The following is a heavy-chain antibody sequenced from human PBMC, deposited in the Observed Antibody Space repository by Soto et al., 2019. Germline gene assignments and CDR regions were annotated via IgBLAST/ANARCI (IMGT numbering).Heavy chain of an antibody. CDR3: ARCRRGVVPAAMDWFDP. CDR2: IYYSGST. V-gene: IGHV4-31*03. Sequence: KPSETLSLTCTVSGGSISSGGYYWSWIRQHPGKGLEWIGYIYYSGSTYYNPSLKSRVTISVDTSKNQFSLKLSSVTAADTAVYYCARCRRGVVPAAMDWFDPWGQGTLVTVSS. CDR1: GGSISSGGYY. D-gene: IGHD2-2*01. J-gene: IGHJ5*02.